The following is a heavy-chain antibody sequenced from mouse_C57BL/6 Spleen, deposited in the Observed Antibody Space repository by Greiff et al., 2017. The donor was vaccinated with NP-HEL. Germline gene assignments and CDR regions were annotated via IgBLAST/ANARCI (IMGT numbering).Heavy chain of an antibody. J-gene: IGHJ1*03. CDR1: GYTFTDYN. Sequence: VQLQQSGPELVKPGASVKIPCKASGYTFTDYNMDWVKQSPGKSLEWIGDINPNNGGTIYNQKFKGKATLTVDKSSSTAYMELRSLTSEDAAVYYCARRDYGHWYFDVWGTGTTVTVSS. V-gene: IGHV1-18*01. D-gene: IGHD1-1*01. CDR2: INPNNGGT. CDR3: ARRDYGHWYFDV.